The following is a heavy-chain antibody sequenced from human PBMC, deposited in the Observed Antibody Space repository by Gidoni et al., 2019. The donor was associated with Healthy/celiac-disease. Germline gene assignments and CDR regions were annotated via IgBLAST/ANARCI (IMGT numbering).Heavy chain of an antibody. V-gene: IGHV4-61*02. Sequence: QVQLQESGPGLVKPSQTLSLTCTGSGGSISSGSYYWSWIRQPAGKGLEWIGRIYPSGSTNSNPSLKSRVTMSVDTSKNQFSRKLSSVTAADTAVYYCARSGGTVATTYYFDYWGQGALVTVSP. CDR1: GGSISSGSYY. CDR3: ARSGGTVATTYYFDY. CDR2: IYPSGST. D-gene: IGHD4-17*01. J-gene: IGHJ4*02.